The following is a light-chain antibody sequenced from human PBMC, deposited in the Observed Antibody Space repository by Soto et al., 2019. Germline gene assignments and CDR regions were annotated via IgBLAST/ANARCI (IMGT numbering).Light chain of an antibody. CDR2: TAS. Sequence: DIQMTQSPSSLSASVGDRVTITCRASQGIRHDFGWYQQKPGKAPNRLIYTASSLQSGVPPRFSGSGSRTKFTLTISSLQPEDLANYYFLQNNSYPVTFGQGTPVDIK. V-gene: IGKV1-17*01. J-gene: IGKJ1*01. CDR3: LQNNSYPVT. CDR1: QGIRHD.